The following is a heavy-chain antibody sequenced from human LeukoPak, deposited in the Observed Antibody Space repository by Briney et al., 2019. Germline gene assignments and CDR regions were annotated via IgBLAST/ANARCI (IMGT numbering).Heavy chain of an antibody. V-gene: IGHV1-2*02. J-gene: IGHJ4*02. CDR1: GYVFTGYY. D-gene: IGHD3-9*01. Sequence: ASVKVSCKTSGYVFTGYYMHWVRQAPGQGLEWMGWINPNSGGTKYAQKFQGRVTMTRDTSISTAYMELSRLRSDDTAVFYCARERAYDILTGYYGTQSEMYYFDSWGQGTLVTVSS. CDR3: ARERAYDILTGYYGTQSEMYYFDS. CDR2: INPNSGGT.